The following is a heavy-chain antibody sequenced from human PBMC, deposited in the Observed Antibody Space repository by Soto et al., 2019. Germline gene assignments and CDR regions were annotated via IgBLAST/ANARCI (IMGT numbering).Heavy chain of an antibody. V-gene: IGHV3-48*02. J-gene: IGHJ4*02. CDR2: SSPRGDTI. D-gene: IGHD6-19*01. CDR1: GFSLANYP. Sequence: GGSLRLSCVASGFSLANYPMNWVRQTPGKGLEWISYSSPRGDTIYYADSVEGRFTISRDNARNSLSLHMSSLRDEDSALYYCANRPHTNVGWPYYFESWGQGVPVTVSS. CDR3: ANRPHTNVGWPYYFES.